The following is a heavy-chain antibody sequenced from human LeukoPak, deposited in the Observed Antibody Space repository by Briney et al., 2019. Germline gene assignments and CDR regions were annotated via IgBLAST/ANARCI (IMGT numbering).Heavy chain of an antibody. D-gene: IGHD5-12*01. Sequence: GGSLRLSCEASGFTFSSYAMTWVRQAPGKGLEWVAAVSGSGASTYYADSVKGRFAISRDNSQNTLHLQMYSLRAEDTAVYYCARDGNLYSGFDYWGQGTLVTVSS. CDR1: GFTFSSYA. J-gene: IGHJ4*02. CDR3: ARDGNLYSGFDY. CDR2: VSGSGAST. V-gene: IGHV3-23*01.